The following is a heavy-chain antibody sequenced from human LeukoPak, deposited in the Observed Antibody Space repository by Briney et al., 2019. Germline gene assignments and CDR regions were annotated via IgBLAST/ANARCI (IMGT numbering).Heavy chain of an antibody. CDR3: ARGYHGSDYFDY. CDR1: GGSISSYY. J-gene: IGHJ4*02. Sequence: SETLSLTCTVSGGSISSYYWSWIWQPPGKGLEWIGYIYYSGSTNYNPSLKSRVTISVDTSKNQFSLKLSSVTAADTAVYYCARGYHGSDYFDYWGQGTLVTVSS. CDR2: IYYSGST. D-gene: IGHD1-26*01. V-gene: IGHV4-59*12.